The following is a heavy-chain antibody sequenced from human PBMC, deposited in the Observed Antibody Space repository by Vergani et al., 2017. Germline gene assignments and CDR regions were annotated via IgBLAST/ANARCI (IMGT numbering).Heavy chain of an antibody. V-gene: IGHV5-51*01. Sequence: EVQLVQSGAEVKKPGESLKISCKGSGYSFTSYWIGWVRQMPGKGLEWMGIIYPGDSDTRYSPSFQGQVTISADKSISTAYLQWSSLKASDTAMYYCARHATYYYDSSGYYYYYGMDVGGQGTTVTVSS. J-gene: IGHJ6*02. D-gene: IGHD3-22*01. CDR2: IYPGDSDT. CDR3: ARHATYYYDSSGYYYYYGMDV. CDR1: GYSFTSYW.